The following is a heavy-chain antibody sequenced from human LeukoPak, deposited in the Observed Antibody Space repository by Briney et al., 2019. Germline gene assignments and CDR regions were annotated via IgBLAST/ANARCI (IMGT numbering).Heavy chain of an antibody. Sequence: SVKVPCKASGGTFSSYAISWVRQAPGQGLEWMGGIIPIFGTANYAQKFQGRVTITADESTSTAYMELSSLRSEDTAVYYCARCVVTGYYYYYGMDVWGQGTTVTVSS. CDR1: GGTFSSYA. CDR2: IIPIFGTA. V-gene: IGHV1-69*13. J-gene: IGHJ6*02. CDR3: ARCVVTGYYYYYGMDV. D-gene: IGHD3-22*01.